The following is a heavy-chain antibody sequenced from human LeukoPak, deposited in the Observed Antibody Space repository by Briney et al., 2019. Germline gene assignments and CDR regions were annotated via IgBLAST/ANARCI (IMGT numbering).Heavy chain of an antibody. CDR3: ARGGNCGGDCLGYFDL. CDR1: GGSFSGYY. Sequence: SETLSLTCAVYGGSFSGYYWSWIRQPPGKGLEWIGEINHSGSTNYNPSLKSRVTISVDTSKNQFSLKLSSVTAADTAVYYCARGGNCGGDCLGYFDLWGRGTLVTVSS. CDR2: INHSGST. J-gene: IGHJ2*01. V-gene: IGHV4-34*01. D-gene: IGHD2-21*02.